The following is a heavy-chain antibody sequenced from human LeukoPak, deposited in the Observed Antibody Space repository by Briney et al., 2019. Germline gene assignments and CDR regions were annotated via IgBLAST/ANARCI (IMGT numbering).Heavy chain of an antibody. CDR1: GGSISSGGYY. CDR3: ARKLNGSVYPAKTSFDY. V-gene: IGHV4-31*03. D-gene: IGHD3-3*01. CDR2: IYYSGST. J-gene: IGHJ4*02. Sequence: PSETLSLTCTVSGGSISSGGYYWSWIRQHPGKGLEWIGYIYYSGSTYYNPSLKSRVTISVDTSKNQFSLKLSSVTAADTAVYYCARKLNGSVYPAKTSFDYGGQGPRVTVPS.